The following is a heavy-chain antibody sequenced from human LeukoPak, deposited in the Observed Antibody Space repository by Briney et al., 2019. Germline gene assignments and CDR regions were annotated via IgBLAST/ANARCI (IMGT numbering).Heavy chain of an antibody. V-gene: IGHV5-51*01. CDR2: IYPGDSDT. CDR3: ARPTTYDSSGYWSDAFDI. CDR1: GYSFTSYW. J-gene: IGHJ3*02. D-gene: IGHD3-22*01. Sequence: GESLKISCKGSGYSFTSYWIGWVRQMPGKGLEWMGIIYPGDSDTRYSPSFQGQVTISADKSISTAYLQWSSLKASDTAMYYCARPTTYDSSGYWSDAFDIWGQGTMVTVSS.